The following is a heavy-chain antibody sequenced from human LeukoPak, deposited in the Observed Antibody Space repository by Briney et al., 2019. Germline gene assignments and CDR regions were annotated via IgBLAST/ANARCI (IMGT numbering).Heavy chain of an antibody. D-gene: IGHD6-13*01. CDR1: GYTFTSYD. CDR2: MNPNSGNT. CDR3: ARDWGYSPIQ. Sequence: ASVKVSCKASGYTFTSYDINWVRQATGQGLEWMGWMNPNSGNTNYAQKLQGRVTMTTDTSTSTAYMELRSLRSGDTAVYYCARDWGYSPIQWGQGTLVTVSS. V-gene: IGHV1-18*01. J-gene: IGHJ4*02.